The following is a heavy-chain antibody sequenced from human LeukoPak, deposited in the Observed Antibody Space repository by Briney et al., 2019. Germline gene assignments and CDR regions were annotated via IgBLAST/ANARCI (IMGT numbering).Heavy chain of an antibody. V-gene: IGHV3-23*01. Sequence: GGSLRLSCAASGFTVSSNYMSWVRQAPGKGLEWVSGISDGVGSAYYADSVKGRFTISRDNSKNTLYLQMNSLRAEDTAVYYCAKRYYGSGNYDPLFEYWGQGTLVTVSS. J-gene: IGHJ4*02. CDR1: GFTVSSNY. CDR2: ISDGVGSA. CDR3: AKRYYGSGNYDPLFEY. D-gene: IGHD3-10*01.